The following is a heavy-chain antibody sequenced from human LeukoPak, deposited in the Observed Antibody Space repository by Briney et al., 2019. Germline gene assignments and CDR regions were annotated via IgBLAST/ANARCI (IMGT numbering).Heavy chain of an antibody. CDR3: ARVRGSYYNGIDY. CDR1: GFTFSSYA. V-gene: IGHV3-23*01. J-gene: IGHJ4*02. Sequence: GGSLRLSCAASGFTFSSYAMKWVRQAPGKGLEWVSAISGSGSTTNYADSVKGRFTISRDNSKNTLYLQMNSLRVEDTAVYYCARVRGSYYNGIDYWGQGTLVTVSS. CDR2: ISGSGSTT. D-gene: IGHD3-10*01.